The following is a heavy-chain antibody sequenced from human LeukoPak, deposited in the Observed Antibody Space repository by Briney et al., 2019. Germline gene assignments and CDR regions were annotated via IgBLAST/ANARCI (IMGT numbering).Heavy chain of an antibody. Sequence: ASVKVSCKASGYTFTSNYIHWVRQAPGQGLEWMGMIYPRDGSTSYAQKFQGRVTITADESTSTAYMELSSLRSEDTAVYYCATSGGTYYYDSRGYYPAFDYWGQGTLVTVSS. CDR3: ATSGGTYYYDSRGYYPAFDY. D-gene: IGHD3-22*01. CDR2: IYPRDGST. J-gene: IGHJ4*02. V-gene: IGHV1-46*01. CDR1: GYTFTSNY.